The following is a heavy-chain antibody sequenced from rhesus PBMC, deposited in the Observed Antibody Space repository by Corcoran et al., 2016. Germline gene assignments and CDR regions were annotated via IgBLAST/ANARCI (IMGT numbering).Heavy chain of an antibody. V-gene: IGHV4-122*02. CDR1: GGSISSSSYH. CDR3: ARASIFPEH. Sequence: QVQLQESGPGLVKPSETLSLTCAVSGGSISSSSYHWSWNRQAPGKGLEWIGYISYSGRTSYNPSLKSRVTISRDTSKNQFSLKLSSVTAADTAVYYCARASIFPEHWGQGVLVTVSS. D-gene: IGHD2-39*01. CDR2: ISYSGRT. J-gene: IGHJ4*01.